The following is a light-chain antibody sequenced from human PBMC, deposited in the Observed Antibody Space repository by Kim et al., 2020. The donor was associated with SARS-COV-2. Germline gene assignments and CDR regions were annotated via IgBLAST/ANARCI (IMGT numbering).Light chain of an antibody. J-gene: IGLJ3*02. CDR2: GNS. CDR1: SSNIGSGYD. Sequence: QRVTISGTGSSSNIGSGYDVHWYQQLPGTAPKLLIYGNSNRPSGVPDRFSGSKSDTSASLAIPGLQAEDEADYYCQSYDSSLSGWVFGGGTQLNVL. CDR3: QSYDSSLSGWV. V-gene: IGLV1-40*01.